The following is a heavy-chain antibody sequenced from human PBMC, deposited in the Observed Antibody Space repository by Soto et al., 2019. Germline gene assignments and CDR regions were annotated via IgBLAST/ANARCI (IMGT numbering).Heavy chain of an antibody. Sequence: TSVKVSCKASGYTFTGYYMHWVRQAPGQGLEWMGWINPKNGDTNYAQKFQGWVTMTKDTSISTAYMELSRLTSDDTAVYYCARERSSAGAARPAYYYGMDVWGQGTTVTVSS. V-gene: IGHV1-2*04. D-gene: IGHD6-6*01. CDR3: ARERSSAGAARPAYYYGMDV. CDR2: INPKNGDT. CDR1: GYTFTGYY. J-gene: IGHJ6*02.